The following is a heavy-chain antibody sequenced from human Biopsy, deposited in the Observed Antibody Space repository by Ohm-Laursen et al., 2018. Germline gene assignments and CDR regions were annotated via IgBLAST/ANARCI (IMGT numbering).Heavy chain of an antibody. J-gene: IGHJ5*02. CDR2: ISHSGST. D-gene: IGHD6-13*01. Sequence: TLSPTPTVSGASITTAAYHSSWIRQLPRNGLERIGYISHSGSTSYNPSLRSLVTISTDTSTNQFSLKVRSVTAADTAMYYCAGATSGTSLYDPWGQGILVTVSS. CDR3: AGATSGTSLYDP. V-gene: IGHV4-31*01. CDR1: GASITTAAYH.